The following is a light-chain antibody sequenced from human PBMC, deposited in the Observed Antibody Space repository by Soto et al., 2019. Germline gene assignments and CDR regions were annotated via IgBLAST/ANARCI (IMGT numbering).Light chain of an antibody. CDR3: QQYGSSPWT. J-gene: IGKJ1*01. CDR1: QSVSSNY. CDR2: GAS. Sequence: EIVLMQSPGTLSLSPGERATLSCRASQSVSSNYLAWYQQKPGQAPRPLIYGASSRATGIPDRFSGSGAGTDFTLTISILEPEDFAVYYCQQYGSSPWTFGQGTKVEIK. V-gene: IGKV3-20*01.